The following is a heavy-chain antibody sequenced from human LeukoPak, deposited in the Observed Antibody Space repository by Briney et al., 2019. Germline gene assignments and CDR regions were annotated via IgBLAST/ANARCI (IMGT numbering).Heavy chain of an antibody. CDR1: GGTFSSYA. J-gene: IGHJ6*03. CDR2: IIPIFGTA. Sequence: ASVKVSCKASGGTFSSYAISWVRQAPGQGLEWVGGIIPIFGTANYAQKFQGRVTITTDESTSTAYMELSSLRSEDTAVYYCARSKELGDYYYYMDVWGKGTTVTVSS. V-gene: IGHV1-69*05. CDR3: ARSKELGDYYYYMDV. D-gene: IGHD3-10*01.